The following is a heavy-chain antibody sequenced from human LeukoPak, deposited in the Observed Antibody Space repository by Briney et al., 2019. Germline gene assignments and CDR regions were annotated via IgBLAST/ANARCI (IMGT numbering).Heavy chain of an antibody. CDR2: IYYSGST. CDR1: GGSISSYY. D-gene: IGHD4-17*01. V-gene: IGHV4-59*01. J-gene: IGHJ5*02. CDR3: ARETRDLIAYSQTTSKFDP. Sequence: SETLSLTCTVSGGSISSYYWSWIRQPPGKGLEWIGYIYYSGSTNYNPSLKSRVTISVDTSKNQFSLKLSSVTAADTAVYYCARETRDLIAYSQTTSKFDPWGQGTLVTVSS.